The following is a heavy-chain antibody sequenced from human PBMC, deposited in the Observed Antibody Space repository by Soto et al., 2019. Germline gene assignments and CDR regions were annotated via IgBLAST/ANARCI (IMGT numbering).Heavy chain of an antibody. J-gene: IGHJ6*02. CDR3: AKPIVAAGYYGMDV. Sequence: GVMRLSCAASGFTFRSYDMHWVRQAPGKGLEWMGVISFDGIKKYYAGSVKGRFTISRDSSKNKLYLQMNSLRAEDTAVYYCAKPIVAAGYYGMDVWGQGTTVTVSS. D-gene: IGHD6-13*01. V-gene: IGHV3-30*18. CDR2: ISFDGIKK. CDR1: GFTFRSYD.